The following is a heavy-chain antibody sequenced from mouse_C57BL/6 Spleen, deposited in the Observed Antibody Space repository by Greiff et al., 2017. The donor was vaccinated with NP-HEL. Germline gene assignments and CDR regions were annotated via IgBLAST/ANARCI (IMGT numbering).Heavy chain of an antibody. CDR2: FHPYNDDT. V-gene: IGHV1-47*01. Sequence: LVESGAELVKPGASVKMSCKASGYTFTTYPIEWMKQNHGKSLEWIGNFHPYNDDTKYNEKFKGKATLTVEKSSSTVYLELSRLTSDDSAVYDCARGGNWEGYAMDYWGQGTSVTVSS. J-gene: IGHJ4*01. CDR1: GYTFTTYP. CDR3: ARGGNWEGYAMDY. D-gene: IGHD4-1*01.